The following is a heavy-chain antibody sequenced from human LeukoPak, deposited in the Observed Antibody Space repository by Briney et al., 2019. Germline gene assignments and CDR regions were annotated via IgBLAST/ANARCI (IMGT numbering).Heavy chain of an antibody. Sequence: PSETLSLTCTVSGGSISSGDYYWSWIRQPPGKGLEWIGYIYYSGSTYYNPSLKSRVTISVDTSKNQFSLKLSSVTAADTAVYYCASVRDYGGHLPLDYWGQGTLVTVSS. CDR3: ASVRDYGGHLPLDY. D-gene: IGHD4-23*01. CDR1: GGSISSGDYY. J-gene: IGHJ4*02. V-gene: IGHV4-30-4*01. CDR2: IYYSGST.